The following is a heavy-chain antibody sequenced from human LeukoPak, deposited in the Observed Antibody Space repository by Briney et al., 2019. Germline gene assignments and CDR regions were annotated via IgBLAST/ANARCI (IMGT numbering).Heavy chain of an antibody. Sequence: SETLSLTCTVSGGPITRYYWSWIRRPPGKGLEWLAYVDYSGSTAYNPSLNGRIAISPDTSKNQFSLKLRSVTAADTAVYYCARLNGGNWGPGILVTVSS. J-gene: IGHJ4*02. V-gene: IGHV4-59*08. CDR3: ARLNGGN. D-gene: IGHD4-23*01. CDR1: GGPITRYY. CDR2: VDYSGST.